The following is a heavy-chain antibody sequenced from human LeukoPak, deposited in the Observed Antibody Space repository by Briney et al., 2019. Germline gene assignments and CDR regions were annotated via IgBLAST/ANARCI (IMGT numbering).Heavy chain of an antibody. J-gene: IGHJ5*02. CDR1: GYTFTSYD. Sequence: ASVKVSCKASGYTFTSYDIRWVRQAPGQGLQWMGWISPYNSNTNYAQKFQGRVTMTTDTSTSTAYMELRSLRSDDTAVYYCARGMRGFDPWGQGTLVTVSS. CDR2: ISPYNSNT. V-gene: IGHV1-18*01. CDR3: ARGMRGFDP.